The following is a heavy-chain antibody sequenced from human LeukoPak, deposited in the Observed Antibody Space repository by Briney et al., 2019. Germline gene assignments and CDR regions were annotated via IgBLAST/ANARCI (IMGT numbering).Heavy chain of an antibody. D-gene: IGHD6-19*01. Sequence: SETLSLTCAVYGGSFSGYYWGWIRQPPGKGLEWIGEINHSGSTNYNPSLKSRVTISVDTSKNQFSLKLSSVTAADTAVYYCARYAVAGTVKRIFDYWGQGTLVTVSS. CDR3: ARYAVAGTVKRIFDY. CDR2: INHSGST. CDR1: GGSFSGYY. J-gene: IGHJ4*02. V-gene: IGHV4-34*01.